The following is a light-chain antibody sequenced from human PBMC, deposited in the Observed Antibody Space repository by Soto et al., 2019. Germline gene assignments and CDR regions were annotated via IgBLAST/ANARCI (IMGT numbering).Light chain of an antibody. Sequence: DIQMTQSPSTLSASVGDRVTITCRASQTISSWLAWYQQKPGKAPRLLIYKASNLENGVPSRFSGSGSGTEFTLTIISLQPDDVATYYCLQDNTYSTWTFGQGTKVDIK. CDR3: LQDNTYSTWT. CDR1: QTISSW. V-gene: IGKV1-5*03. J-gene: IGKJ1*01. CDR2: KAS.